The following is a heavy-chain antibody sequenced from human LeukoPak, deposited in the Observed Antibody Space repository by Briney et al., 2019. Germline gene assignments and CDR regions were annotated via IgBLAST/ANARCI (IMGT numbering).Heavy chain of an antibody. CDR2: IIPIFGTA. CDR1: GGTFSSYA. CDR3: ARPYSSGWYAEHEPFDY. D-gene: IGHD6-19*01. Sequence: SVKVSCKASGGTFSSYAISWVRQAPGQGLEWMGGIIPIFGTANYAQKFQGRVTITTDESTSTAYMELSSLRSEDTAVYYCARPYSSGWYAEHEPFDYWDQETLVTVSS. V-gene: IGHV1-69*05. J-gene: IGHJ4*02.